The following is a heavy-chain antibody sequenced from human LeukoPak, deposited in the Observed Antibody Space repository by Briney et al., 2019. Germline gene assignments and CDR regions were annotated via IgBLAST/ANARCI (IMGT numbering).Heavy chain of an antibody. CDR1: GGSISSSNW. CDR3: ARRVNGYTSFDY. J-gene: IGHJ4*02. D-gene: IGHD5/OR15-5a*01. V-gene: IGHV4-4*02. CDR2: IYHSGST. Sequence: PSETLSLTCTVSGGSISSSNWWSWVRQPPGKGLEWIGEIYHSGSTNYNPSLKSRVTISVDKSKNQFSLKLSSVTAADTAVYYCARRVNGYTSFDYWGQGTLVTVSS.